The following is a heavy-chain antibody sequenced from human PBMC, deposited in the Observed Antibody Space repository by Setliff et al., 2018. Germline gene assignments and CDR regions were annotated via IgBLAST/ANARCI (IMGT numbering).Heavy chain of an antibody. Sequence: PSETLSLTCSVSGGSISSTTYYWGWIRQPPGKGLEWIGNFYYSGSTYYNPSLKSLLTIFVDTSKNQFSLKPGSVTAADTAVYYCARDRQYCSSPTCYSSYFYYYGMDVWGQGTTVTVSS. CDR2: FYYSGST. J-gene: IGHJ6*02. D-gene: IGHD2-2*02. V-gene: IGHV4-39*02. CDR1: GGSISSTTYY. CDR3: ARDRQYCSSPTCYSSYFYYYGMDV.